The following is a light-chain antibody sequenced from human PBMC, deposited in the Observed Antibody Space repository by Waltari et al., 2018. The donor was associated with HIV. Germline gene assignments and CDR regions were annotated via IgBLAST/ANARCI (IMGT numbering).Light chain of an antibody. CDR2: EVN. Sequence: QSALTQPASVSACPGQSTTISCTGTSNDVGNYNLVPWYQQPPGKVPKLIIYEVNKRPSGASDRFSGSKSGYTSSLTISGLQAEDEADYYCCSYERSRIMVVGGGTKLTVL. CDR3: CSYERSRIMV. CDR1: SNDVGNYNL. V-gene: IGLV2-23*02. J-gene: IGLJ2*01.